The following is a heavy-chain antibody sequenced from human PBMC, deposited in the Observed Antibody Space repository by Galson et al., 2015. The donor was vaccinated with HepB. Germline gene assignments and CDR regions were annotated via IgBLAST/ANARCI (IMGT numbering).Heavy chain of an antibody. CDR3: ARSVVVPAAIFGEGWMWDDYYMDV. D-gene: IGHD2-2*02. V-gene: IGHV1-46*01. Sequence: SVKVSCKASGYTFTSYYMHWVRQAPGQGLEWMGIINPSGGSTSYAQKFQGRVTMTRDTSTSTVYMELSSLRSEDTAVYYCARSVVVPAAIFGEGWMWDDYYMDVWGKGTTVTVSS. CDR2: INPSGGST. CDR1: GYTFTSYY. J-gene: IGHJ6*03.